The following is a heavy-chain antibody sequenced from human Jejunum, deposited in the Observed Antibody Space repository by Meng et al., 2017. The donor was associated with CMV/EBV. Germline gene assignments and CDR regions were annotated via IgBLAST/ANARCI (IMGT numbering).Heavy chain of an antibody. CDR1: GYTFTDYD. Sequence: ASGYTFTDYDIVWVRQAAGQGFEWRAYLTPMFGTTKYAQQFQGRVIVTRDTSTNTAYLELSSLTSEDTAVYYCARKSLVPGGGLFDPWGQGTLVTVSS. J-gene: IGHJ5*02. D-gene: IGHD1-26*01. V-gene: IGHV1-8*03. CDR3: ARKSLVPGGGLFDP. CDR2: LTPMFGTT.